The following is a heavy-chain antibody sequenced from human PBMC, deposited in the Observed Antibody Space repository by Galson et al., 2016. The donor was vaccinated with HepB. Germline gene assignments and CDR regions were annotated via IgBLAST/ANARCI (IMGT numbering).Heavy chain of an antibody. Sequence: SLRLSCAASGFTFSGYWMHWVRQAPGEGLVWVSRVGPDGSNTDYADPVKGRFTISRDNAKGTLYLQMDSLRAEDTAVYYCATPAVPRIVHSYAMDVWGQGTTVTGSS. CDR1: GFTFSGYW. CDR3: ATPAVPRIVHSYAMDV. V-gene: IGHV3-74*01. D-gene: IGHD6-6*01. CDR2: VGPDGSNT. J-gene: IGHJ6*02.